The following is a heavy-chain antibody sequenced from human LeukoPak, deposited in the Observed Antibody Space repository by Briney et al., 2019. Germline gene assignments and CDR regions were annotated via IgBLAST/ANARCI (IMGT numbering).Heavy chain of an antibody. V-gene: IGHV1-2*06. J-gene: IGHJ4*02. D-gene: IGHD4-17*01. Sequence: ASVKVSCKTSGYISTAYYMHWVRQAPGQGLEWMGRINPNTGGTNYAQNFQGRVAMTRDTSISTAYMELNRLRSDDTAVYYCARESAEYGDYSDYWGQGTLVTVFS. CDR2: INPNTGGT. CDR3: ARESAEYGDYSDY. CDR1: GYISTAYY.